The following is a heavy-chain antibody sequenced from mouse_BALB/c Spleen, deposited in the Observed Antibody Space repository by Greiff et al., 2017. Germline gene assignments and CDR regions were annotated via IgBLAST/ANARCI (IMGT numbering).Heavy chain of an antibody. Sequence: QGQLQQPGAELVRPGASVKLSCKASGYTFTSYWINWVKQRPGQGLEWIGNIYPSDSYTNYNQKFKDKATLTVDKSSSTAYMQLSSPTSEDSAVYYCTRSRDGDYWGQGTTLTVSS. CDR3: TRSRDGDY. CDR1: GYTFTSYW. CDR2: IYPSDSYT. D-gene: IGHD3-1*01. V-gene: IGHV1-69*02. J-gene: IGHJ2*01.